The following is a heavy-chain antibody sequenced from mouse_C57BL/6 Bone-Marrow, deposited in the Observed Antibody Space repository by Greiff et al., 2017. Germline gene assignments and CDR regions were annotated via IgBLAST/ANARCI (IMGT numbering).Heavy chain of an antibody. CDR3: ARGGFITTVVPDFDY. CDR1: GYSITSGYY. CDR2: ISYDGSN. D-gene: IGHD1-1*01. Sequence: EVQLQESGPGLVKPSQSLSLTCSVTGYSITSGYYWNWIRQFPGNKLEWMGYISYDGSNNSNPSLKNRISITRDTSKNQFFLKLNSVTTEDTATYYCARGGFITTVVPDFDYWGQGTTLTVSS. V-gene: IGHV3-6*01. J-gene: IGHJ2*01.